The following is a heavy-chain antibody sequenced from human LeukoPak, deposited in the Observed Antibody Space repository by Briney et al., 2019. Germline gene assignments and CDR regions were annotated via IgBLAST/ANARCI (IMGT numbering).Heavy chain of an antibody. V-gene: IGHV3-15*01. J-gene: IGHJ1*01. D-gene: IGHD3-10*01. CDR1: GFTFSNAS. Sequence: KTGGSLRLSCAASGFTFSNASMSWVRQAPGKGLELVGRINSKADGGTSDYAALVKGRFTISRDDSKNTLYLQMNSLKTEDTAVYYCTTDDRVLLWLGELLYEYFQHWGQGTLVTVSS. CDR2: INSKADGGTS. CDR3: TTDDRVLLWLGELLYEYFQH.